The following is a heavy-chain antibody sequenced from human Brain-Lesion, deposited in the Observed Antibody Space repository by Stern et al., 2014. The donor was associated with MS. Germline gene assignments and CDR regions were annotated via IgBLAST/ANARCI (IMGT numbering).Heavy chain of an antibody. CDR2: INPNTGGP. V-gene: IGHV1-2*02. CDR3: ARDQRGITIFGVVTDYYYLGMDV. J-gene: IGHJ6*02. D-gene: IGHD3-3*01. Sequence: QVQLVQSGAEVKKPGASVKVSCKTSGYIFTGYYIHWVRQAPGQGLEWMAWINPNTGGPKYAQKFKGRVTMSRDTSISTAYVELSSLTSDDTAVYYCARDQRGITIFGVVTDYYYLGMDVWGQGTTVTVSS. CDR1: GYIFTGYY.